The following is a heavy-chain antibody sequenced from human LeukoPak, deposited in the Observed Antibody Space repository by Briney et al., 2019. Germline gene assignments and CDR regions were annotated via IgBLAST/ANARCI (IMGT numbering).Heavy chain of an antibody. J-gene: IGHJ4*02. D-gene: IGHD5-24*01. CDR2: ISYDGSNK. CDR3: AGDQNSWEMATIGNY. Sequence: GGSLRLSCAASGFTFSSYAMLWVRQAPGKGLEWVAIISYDGSNKYYAGSVKGRFTISRDNSKNTLYLQMNSLRAEDTAVYYCAGDQNSWEMATIGNYWGQGTLVTVSS. CDR1: GFTFSSYA. V-gene: IGHV3-30-3*01.